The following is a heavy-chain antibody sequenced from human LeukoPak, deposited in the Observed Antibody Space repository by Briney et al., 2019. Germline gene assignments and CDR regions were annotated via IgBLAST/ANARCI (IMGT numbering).Heavy chain of an antibody. CDR2: ISASGGST. CDR3: AKYYYVSGSYYDYDAFDI. CDR1: GFTFTGHA. V-gene: IGHV3-23*01. J-gene: IGHJ3*02. D-gene: IGHD3-10*01. Sequence: GGSLRLSCVASGFTFTGHAMSWVRQAPGKGLEWVSGISASGGSTYYADSVKGRFTISRDNSKSTLHLQMDSLRAEDTALYYCAKYYYVSGSYYDYDAFDIWGQGTMVTVSS.